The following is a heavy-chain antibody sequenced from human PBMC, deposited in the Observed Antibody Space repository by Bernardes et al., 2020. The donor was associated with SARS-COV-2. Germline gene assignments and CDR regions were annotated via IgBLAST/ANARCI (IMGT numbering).Heavy chain of an antibody. Sequence: ASVKVSCKASGYTFTGFHMHWVRQAPGQGLEWMGRMNPSTGYTRYAQKFKDRVTMTRDTSISTVYMELNRLTSDDTAVYYCARERPDITGTPRDWGQGTLV. CDR1: GYTFTGFH. D-gene: IGHD1-7*01. V-gene: IGHV1-2*06. J-gene: IGHJ4*02. CDR3: ARERPDITGTPRD. CDR2: MNPSTGYT.